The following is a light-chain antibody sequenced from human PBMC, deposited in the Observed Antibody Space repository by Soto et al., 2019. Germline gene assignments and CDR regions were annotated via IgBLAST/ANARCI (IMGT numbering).Light chain of an antibody. V-gene: IGKV1-5*03. CDR3: QQYNDSFPYT. CDR2: KAS. Sequence: DIQMTQSPSTLSASVGDRVTITCRASQSISTWLAWYQKKPGTAPKLLIYKASTLENGVPSRFSGCRSGTEFTLTVSSLQPDDFATYYCQQYNDSFPYTFGQGTKLEIK. CDR1: QSISTW. J-gene: IGKJ2*01.